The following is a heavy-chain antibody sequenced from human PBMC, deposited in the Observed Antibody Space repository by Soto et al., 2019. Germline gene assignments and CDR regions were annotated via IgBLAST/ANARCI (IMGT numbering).Heavy chain of an antibody. Sequence: EVQLVESGGGLVQPGRSLRLSCAASGFTFDDYAMHWVRQAPGKGLEWVSGISWNSGSIGYADSVKGRFTISRDNAKNSLYLQMNSLSAEDTALYYCAKDMSRYFDWFRFDYWGQGTLVTVSS. CDR2: ISWNSGSI. CDR3: AKDMSRYFDWFRFDY. J-gene: IGHJ4*02. V-gene: IGHV3-9*01. CDR1: GFTFDDYA. D-gene: IGHD3-9*01.